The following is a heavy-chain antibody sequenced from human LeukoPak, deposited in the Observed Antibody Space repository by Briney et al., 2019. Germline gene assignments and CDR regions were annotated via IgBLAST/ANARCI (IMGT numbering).Heavy chain of an antibody. CDR3: GTVGELLAY. CDR2: INHSGST. J-gene: IGHJ4*02. D-gene: IGHD3-10*01. V-gene: IGHV4-34*01. Sequence: SETLSLTCAVYGGSFSGYYWSWIRQPPGKGLEWIGEINHSGSTNYNPSLKSRVTISVDTSKNQFSLKLSSVTAADTAVYYCGTVGELLAYWGQGTLVTVSS. CDR1: GGSFSGYY.